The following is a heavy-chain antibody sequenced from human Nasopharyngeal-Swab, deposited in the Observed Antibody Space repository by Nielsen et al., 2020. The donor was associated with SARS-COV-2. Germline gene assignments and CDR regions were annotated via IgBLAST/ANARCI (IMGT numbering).Heavy chain of an antibody. CDR2: INHSGST. J-gene: IGHJ6*02. V-gene: IGHV4-34*01. D-gene: IGHD5-18*01. CDR3: ARGVDTAMVKDYYGMDV. Sequence: RQAPGKGLEWIGEINHSGSTNYNPSLKSRVTISVDRSKNQFSLKLSSVTAADTAVYYCARGVDTAMVKDYYGMDVWGQGTTVTVSS.